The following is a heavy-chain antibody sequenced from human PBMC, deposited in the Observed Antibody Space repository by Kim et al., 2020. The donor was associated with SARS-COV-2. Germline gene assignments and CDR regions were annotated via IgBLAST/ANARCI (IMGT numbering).Heavy chain of an antibody. V-gene: IGHV3-23*01. Sequence: YADSVKGRLTISRDNSKNTLYLQMNSLRAEDTAVYYCAKGYYGGSPLFDYWGQGTLVTVSS. CDR3: AKGYYGGSPLFDY. J-gene: IGHJ4*02. D-gene: IGHD2-15*01.